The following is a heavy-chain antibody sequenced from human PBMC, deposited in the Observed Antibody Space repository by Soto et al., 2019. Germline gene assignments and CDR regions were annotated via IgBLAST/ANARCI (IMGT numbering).Heavy chain of an antibody. CDR2: IIPIPGTA. CDR1: GGTFGSYA. CDR3: ARSQGSSTSLEIYYYYYYGMDV. Sequence: GASVKVSCTASGGTFGSYAISWVRQATGQGLEWMGGIIPIPGTANYAQKFQGRVTIAADESTSTAYMELSSLRSEDTAVYYCARSQGSSTSLEIYYYYYYGMDVWGQGTTVTVSS. J-gene: IGHJ6*02. V-gene: IGHV1-69*13. D-gene: IGHD2-2*01.